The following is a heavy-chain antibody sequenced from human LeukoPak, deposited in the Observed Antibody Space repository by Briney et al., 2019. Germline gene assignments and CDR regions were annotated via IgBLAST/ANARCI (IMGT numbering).Heavy chain of an antibody. CDR3: ARDGHYGSGSSPFDY. CDR2: IKQDGSEK. J-gene: IGHJ4*02. V-gene: IGHV3-7*01. Sequence: GGSLRLSCAASGFTFSSYWMSWVRQAPGKGLEWVANIKQDGSEKYYVDSVKGRFTISRDNAKNSLYLQVNSLRAEDTAVYYCARDGHYGSGSSPFDYWGQGTLVTVSS. D-gene: IGHD3-10*01. CDR1: GFTFSSYW.